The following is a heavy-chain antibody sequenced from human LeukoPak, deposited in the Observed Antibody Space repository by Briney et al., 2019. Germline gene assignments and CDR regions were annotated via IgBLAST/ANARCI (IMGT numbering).Heavy chain of an antibody. Sequence: PGRSLRLSCAASGFTFSSDGMHWVRQAPGKGLEWVAVIWYDGSNKYYADSVKGRFTISRDNSKNTVCLQMNSLRAEDTAVYYCAREGRVVPAAMRKYYYGMDVWGKGTTVTVPS. CDR1: GFTFSSDG. D-gene: IGHD2-2*01. CDR3: AREGRVVPAAMRKYYYGMDV. J-gene: IGHJ6*04. V-gene: IGHV3-33*01. CDR2: IWYDGSNK.